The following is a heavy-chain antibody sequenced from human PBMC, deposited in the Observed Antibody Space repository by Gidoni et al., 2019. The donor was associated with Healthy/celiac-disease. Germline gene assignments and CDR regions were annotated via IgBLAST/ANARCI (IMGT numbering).Heavy chain of an antibody. J-gene: IGHJ4*02. Sequence: QVQLQESGPGLVKPSETLSLTCTVSGGSISSYYWSWIRQPAGKGLEWIGRIYTSGSTNYNPSLKSRVTMSVDTSKNQFSLKLSSVTAADTAVYYCARVRRSASSGWYFDYWGQGTLVTVSS. V-gene: IGHV4-4*07. CDR1: GGSISSYY. CDR3: ARVRRSASSGWYFDY. D-gene: IGHD6-19*01. CDR2: IYTSGST.